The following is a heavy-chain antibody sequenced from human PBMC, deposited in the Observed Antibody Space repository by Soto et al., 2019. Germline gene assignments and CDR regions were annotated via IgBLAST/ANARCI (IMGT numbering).Heavy chain of an antibody. V-gene: IGHV3-15*01. CDR3: STMIVLTGYYVI. D-gene: IGHD3-9*01. CDR2: IKSKSDGGTT. CDR1: GFTFSNAW. J-gene: IGHJ4*02. Sequence: EVQLVESGGGLVKPGGSLRLSCAASGFTFSNAWMSWVRQAPGKGLEWVGRIKSKSDGGTTDYAAPVRGRFTISRDDSKNTLYLQVNRLKTEDTAVYYCSTMIVLTGYYVIGGQGTLVTVSA.